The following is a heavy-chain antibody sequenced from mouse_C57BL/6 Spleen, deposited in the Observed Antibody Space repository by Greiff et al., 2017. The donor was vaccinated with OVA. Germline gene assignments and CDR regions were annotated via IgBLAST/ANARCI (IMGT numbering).Heavy chain of an antibody. J-gene: IGHJ2*01. CDR1: GYTFTSYG. D-gene: IGHD2-3*01. CDR2: IYPRSGNT. CDR3: ARYSLDGYQSFYYFDY. Sequence: QVQLQQSGAELARPGASVKLSCKASGYTFTSYGISWVKQRTGQGLEWIGEIYPRSGNTYYNEKFKGKATLTADTSSSTAYMQLSSLTSEDSAVYYCARYSLDGYQSFYYFDYWGQGTTLTVSS. V-gene: IGHV1-81*01.